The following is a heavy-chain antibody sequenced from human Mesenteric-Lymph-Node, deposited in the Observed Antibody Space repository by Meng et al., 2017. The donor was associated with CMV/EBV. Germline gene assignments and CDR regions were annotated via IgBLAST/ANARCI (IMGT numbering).Heavy chain of an antibody. CDR3: ARGKGVSGAFDS. CDR2: INPGVSS. J-gene: IGHJ4*02. V-gene: IGHV4-34*01. D-gene: IGHD1-26*01. Sequence: CTVYGGSLHGPNGNGIREFTGRGPKWIEQINPGVSSNYNPSLKSRVTMSVDTSKNHFCVNPTSVTAAERAVYYCARGKGVSGAFDSWGQGTLVTVSS. CDR1: GGSLHGPN.